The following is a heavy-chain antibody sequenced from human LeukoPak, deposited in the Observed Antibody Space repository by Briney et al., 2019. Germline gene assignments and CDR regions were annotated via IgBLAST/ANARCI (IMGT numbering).Heavy chain of an antibody. Sequence: ASVKVSCKASGYTFTGYYMHWVRQAPGQGLEWMGWISAYNGNTNYAQKLQGRVTMTTDTSTSTAYMELRSLRSDDTAVYYCATRSYLDYWGQGTLVTVSS. CDR3: ATRSYLDY. CDR2: ISAYNGNT. V-gene: IGHV1-18*04. J-gene: IGHJ4*02. CDR1: GYTFTGYY.